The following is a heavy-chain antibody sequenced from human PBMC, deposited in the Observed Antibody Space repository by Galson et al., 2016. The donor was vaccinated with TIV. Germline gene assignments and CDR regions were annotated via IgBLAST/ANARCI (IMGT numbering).Heavy chain of an antibody. V-gene: IGHV1-2*02. CDR2: INPKTGAI. CDR3: ARSDSYYKYALDV. Sequence: SVKVSCKASGYTFTGYFLHWVRQAPGHGPEWMGWINPKTGAITYAQNYQGRVTMTGDTSASTVYMDLNRLQSDDTAVYYCARSDSYYKYALDVWSQGTTVTVSS. CDR1: GYTFTGYF. D-gene: IGHD3-10*01. J-gene: IGHJ3*01.